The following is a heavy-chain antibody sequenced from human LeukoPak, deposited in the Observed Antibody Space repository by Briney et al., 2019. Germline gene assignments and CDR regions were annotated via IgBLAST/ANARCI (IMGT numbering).Heavy chain of an antibody. J-gene: IGHJ4*02. V-gene: IGHV4-61*08. CDR2: IYYSGST. CDR3: ATPRGYTSGWSGIFDY. Sequence: SETLSLTCTVSGGSVSSSGYYWSWMRQSPGKGLEWIGYIYYSGSTIYNPSLKSRVTISLDTSKNQFSLKLGSVTAADTAVYYCATPRGYTSGWSGIFDYWGQGTLVTVSS. CDR1: GGSVSSSGYY. D-gene: IGHD6-19*01.